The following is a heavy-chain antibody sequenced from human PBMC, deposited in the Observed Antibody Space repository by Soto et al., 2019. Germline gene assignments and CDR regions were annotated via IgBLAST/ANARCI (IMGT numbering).Heavy chain of an antibody. CDR3: ARDFTKSSSWPYYVDY. CDR2: ISAYSGST. V-gene: IGHV1-18*01. Sequence: QVQLVQSGAEVKKPGASVKVSCKASGYTFTTYGISWVRQAPGQGLEWMGWISAYSGSTKFAQKLQGRVTTTTDTSTTTAYRELRSLTSDDTAVYYCARDFTKSSSWPYYVDYWGQGTLVTVSS. CDR1: GYTFTTYG. D-gene: IGHD6-13*01. J-gene: IGHJ4*02.